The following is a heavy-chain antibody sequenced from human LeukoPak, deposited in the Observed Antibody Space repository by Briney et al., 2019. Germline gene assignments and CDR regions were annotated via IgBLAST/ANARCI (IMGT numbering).Heavy chain of an antibody. V-gene: IGHV3-53*01. CDR1: GSTVSSNY. Sequence: GGSLRLSCAASGSTVSSNYMSWVRQAPGKGLEWVSVIYSGGSTYYADSVKGRFTISRDNSKNTLYLQMNSLRADDTAVSYCARVGNDYGDYEYFQHWGQGTLVTVSS. CDR2: IYSGGST. CDR3: ARVGNDYGDYEYFQH. D-gene: IGHD4-17*01. J-gene: IGHJ1*01.